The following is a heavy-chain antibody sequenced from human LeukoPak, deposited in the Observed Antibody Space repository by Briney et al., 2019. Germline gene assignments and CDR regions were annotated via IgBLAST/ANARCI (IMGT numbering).Heavy chain of an antibody. J-gene: IGHJ4*02. CDR1: GFTFTSYW. CDR3: AKRRDLEY. Sequence: GGSLRLSCAASGFTFTSYWMSWVRRAPGKGLEWVADIKEDGSEKYYVDSVKGRFTISRDNAKNSLYLQMNSLRAEDTAVYYCAKRRDLEYWGQGTLVTVSS. V-gene: IGHV3-7*01. CDR2: IKEDGSEK.